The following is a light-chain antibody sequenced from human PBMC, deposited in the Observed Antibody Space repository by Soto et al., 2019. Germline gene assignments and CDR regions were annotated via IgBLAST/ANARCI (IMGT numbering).Light chain of an antibody. CDR2: AAS. V-gene: IGKV1-39*01. Sequence: IHMTLSASSLSASVGYRVTITCRASQSISTFLNWYQQKQGKAPNLLIYAASGLQSGVPSRFSGSGYGTDFNLTISSLQTEDFATYYCQQSYRTPITFGQGTRLEIK. J-gene: IGKJ5*01. CDR1: QSISTF. CDR3: QQSYRTPIT.